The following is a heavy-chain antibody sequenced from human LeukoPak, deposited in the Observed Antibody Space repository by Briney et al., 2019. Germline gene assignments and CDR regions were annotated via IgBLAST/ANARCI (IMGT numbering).Heavy chain of an antibody. CDR1: GFTFSSYG. CDR3: AKPQIQLWSNYFDY. D-gene: IGHD5-18*01. Sequence: PGGSLRLSCAASGFTFSSYGMHWVRQAPGKGLEWVAVISYDGSNKYYADSVKGRFTISRDNSKNTLYLQMNSLRAEDTAVYYCAKPQIQLWSNYFDYWGQGTLVTVSS. J-gene: IGHJ4*02. CDR2: ISYDGSNK. V-gene: IGHV3-30*18.